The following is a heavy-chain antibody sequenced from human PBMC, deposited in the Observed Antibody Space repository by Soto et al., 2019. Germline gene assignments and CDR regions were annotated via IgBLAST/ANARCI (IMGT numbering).Heavy chain of an antibody. CDR2: LYYSGSS. V-gene: IGHV4-39*01. D-gene: IGHD5-12*01. CDR3: ARHPTGGYSGYDYFDY. J-gene: IGHJ4*02. CDR1: GGSISSSSYY. Sequence: SETLSLTCTVSGGSISSSSYYWGWIRQPPGEGLEWIGSLYYSGSSYYKPSLKSRVTISVDTSKNQFSLKLSSVTAADTAVYYCARHPTGGYSGYDYFDYWGQGTLVTVSS.